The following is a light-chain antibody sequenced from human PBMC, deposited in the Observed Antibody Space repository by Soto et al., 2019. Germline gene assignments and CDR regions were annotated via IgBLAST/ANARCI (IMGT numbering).Light chain of an antibody. CDR1: QSVGSSY. Sequence: EIVLTQSPGTLSLSPGERATLSCRASQSVGSSYLAWYQQKPGQAPRLLIYDASSRATGIPDRFSGSGSGTDFTLTINRLEPEDFAVYYCQQYGSSPKTFGQGTKVEIK. CDR2: DAS. CDR3: QQYGSSPKT. J-gene: IGKJ1*01. V-gene: IGKV3-20*01.